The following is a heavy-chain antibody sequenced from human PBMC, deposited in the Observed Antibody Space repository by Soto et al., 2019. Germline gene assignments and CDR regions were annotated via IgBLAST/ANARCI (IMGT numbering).Heavy chain of an antibody. Sequence: ASVKVSCKASGYSFTTYGISWVRQAPGQGLEWMGWISDYNGNTNYEKKFQGRVTMTTDTSTRTAYMELKSLRSDDTAVDYCARQGYYSGSESYSPPRYYGMDVWG. D-gene: IGHD3-10*01. J-gene: IGHJ6*02. CDR3: ARQGYYSGSESYSPPRYYGMDV. CDR2: ISDYNGNT. V-gene: IGHV1-18*01. CDR1: GYSFTTYG.